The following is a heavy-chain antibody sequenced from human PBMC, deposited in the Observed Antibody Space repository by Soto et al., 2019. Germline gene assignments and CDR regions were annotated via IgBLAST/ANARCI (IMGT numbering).Heavy chain of an antibody. CDR2: INPNSGGT. CDR1: GYTFTGYY. Sequence: QVQLVQSGAEVKKPGASVKVSCKASGYTFTGYYMHWVRQAPGQGLEWMGWINPNSGGTNYAQKFQGRVTMTRDTSINTAYMELSRLRSDDTAVYYCARDRVAAAGTHYNWFDPWGQGTLVTVSS. CDR3: ARDRVAAAGTHYNWFDP. J-gene: IGHJ5*02. V-gene: IGHV1-2*02. D-gene: IGHD6-13*01.